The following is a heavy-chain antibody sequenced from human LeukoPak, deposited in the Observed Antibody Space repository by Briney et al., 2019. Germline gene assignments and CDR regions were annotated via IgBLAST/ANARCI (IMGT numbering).Heavy chain of an antibody. CDR1: GGSVTNYY. D-gene: IGHD3-10*01. Sequence: TPSETLSLTCTVSGGSVTNYYWSWVRQPAGKGLEWIGRISASGTTRYNPSLQSRVTMSIDMSKNQFSLKLTSVTAADTAVYYCARSTRSWFDPWGQGTLVTVSS. V-gene: IGHV4-4*07. CDR2: ISASGTT. J-gene: IGHJ5*02. CDR3: ARSTRSWFDP.